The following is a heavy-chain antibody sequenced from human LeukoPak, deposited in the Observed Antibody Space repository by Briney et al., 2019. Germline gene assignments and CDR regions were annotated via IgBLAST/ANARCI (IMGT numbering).Heavy chain of an antibody. V-gene: IGHV4-4*07. Sequence: SETLSLTCTVSGVSISSYYWSWIRQPAGKGLEWIGRISTSGSTNYNPSLKSRVTISVDTSKNQFSLKLSSVTAADTAVYYCARLYFVYYFDYWGQGTLVTVSS. CDR3: ARLYFVYYFDY. J-gene: IGHJ4*02. D-gene: IGHD3-16*01. CDR1: GVSISSYY. CDR2: ISTSGST.